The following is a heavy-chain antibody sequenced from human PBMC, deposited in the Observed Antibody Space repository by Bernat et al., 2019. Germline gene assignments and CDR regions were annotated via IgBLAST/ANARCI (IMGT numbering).Heavy chain of an antibody. CDR1: GFTFSNYW. CDR3: GRGPLKVAAGNW. J-gene: IGHJ4*02. Sequence: VQLVESGGGLVQPGGSLRLSCAASGFTFSNYWMGWVRQAPGKGLEWVAQIKGYGTDKYYVHSVEGRFTISRDTAKSSVYMEMNSLRAEDTAVYYCGRGPLKVAAGNWWGQGTLVIVSS. CDR2: IKGYGTDK. D-gene: IGHD6-13*01. V-gene: IGHV3-7*01.